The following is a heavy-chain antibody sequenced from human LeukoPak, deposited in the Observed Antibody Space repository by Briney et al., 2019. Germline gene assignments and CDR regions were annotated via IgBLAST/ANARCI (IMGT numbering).Heavy chain of an antibody. CDR1: GYTFTSYD. CDR2: MNPNSGNT. V-gene: IGHV1-8*01. Sequence: ASVKVSCKASGYTFTSYDINWVRQATGQGLEWMGWMNPNSGNTGYAQKFQGRVTMTRNTSISTAYMELSSLRSEDTAVYYCASGRRITMVRGAKVGSRDKGYYYMDVWGKGTTVTISS. J-gene: IGHJ6*03. D-gene: IGHD3-10*01. CDR3: ASGRRITMVRGAKVGSRDKGYYYMDV.